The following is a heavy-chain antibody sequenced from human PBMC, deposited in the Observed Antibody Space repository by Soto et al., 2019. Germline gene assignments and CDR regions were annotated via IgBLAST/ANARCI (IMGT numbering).Heavy chain of an antibody. CDR2: INHSVST. CDR3: ASGRRYCSSNSCRSGLYSWFDP. D-gene: IGHD2-2*01. CDR1: GGSFSASY. V-gene: IGHV4-34*01. J-gene: IGHJ5*02. Sequence: QVQLQQWGAGLLKPSETLSLTCAVYGGSFSASYWSWIRQSPGKGLEWIGEINHSVSTNYNPSLTGRVSISVDPSNYPFSVKLSFVTAADTAVYYCASGRRYCSSNSCRSGLYSWFDPWGQGTLVTVSS.